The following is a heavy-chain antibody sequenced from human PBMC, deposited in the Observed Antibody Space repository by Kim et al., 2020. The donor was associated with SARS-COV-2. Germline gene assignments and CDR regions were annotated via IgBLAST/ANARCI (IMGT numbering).Heavy chain of an antibody. CDR1: GGSISSSSYY. Sequence: SETLSLTCTVSGGSISSSSYYWGWIRQPPGKGLEWIGSIYYSGSTYYNPSLKSRVTISVDTSKNQFSLKLSSVTAADTAVYYCARHVPYFIVVVPAAIPSWFDPWGQGTLVTVSS. J-gene: IGHJ5*02. CDR3: ARHVPYFIVVVPAAIPSWFDP. V-gene: IGHV4-39*01. D-gene: IGHD2-2*01. CDR2: IYYSGST.